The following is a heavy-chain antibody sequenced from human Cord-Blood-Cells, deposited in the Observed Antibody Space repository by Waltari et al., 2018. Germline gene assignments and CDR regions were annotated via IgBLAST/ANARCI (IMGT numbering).Heavy chain of an antibody. CDR2: ISAYNVNT. CDR1: GYTFTSYG. J-gene: IGHJ6*03. D-gene: IGHD7-27*01. Sequence: QVQLVQSGAEVKKPGASVKVSCKASGYTFTSYGISWVRQAPGQGLEWMGWISAYNVNTNYAKKLQGRVTMTTDTSTRTAYMEQRSLRSDDTDVYYGARGVTGHYYYYYYMDVWGKGTTVTVSS. CDR3: ARGVTGHYYYYYYMDV. V-gene: IGHV1-18*04.